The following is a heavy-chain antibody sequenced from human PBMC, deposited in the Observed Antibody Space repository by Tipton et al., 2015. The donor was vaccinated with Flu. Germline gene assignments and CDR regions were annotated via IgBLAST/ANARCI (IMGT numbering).Heavy chain of an antibody. Sequence: TLSLTCAVYGGSFSGYYWSWSRQPPGKRLVWFGEIKHRGSTNYNPSFKSRVTISVDTSKNQFSLKLSSVTAAATAVYYCARGGLGDGSGSGYWFDPSGQGTRVTVSS. V-gene: IGHV4-34*01. J-gene: IGHJ5*02. CDR2: IKHRGST. CDR3: ARGGLGDGSGSGYWFDP. D-gene: IGHD3-10*01. CDR1: GGSFSGYY.